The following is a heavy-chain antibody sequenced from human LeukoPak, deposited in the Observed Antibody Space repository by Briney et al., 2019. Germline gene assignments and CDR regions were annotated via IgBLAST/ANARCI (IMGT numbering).Heavy chain of an antibody. CDR2: IKENGNEK. V-gene: IGHV3-7*04. CDR1: GVTISSYW. CDR3: ARNYFDY. J-gene: IGHJ4*02. Sequence: GGSLRLSCAASGVTISSYWMSWVRRAPGKGLEWVANIKENGNEKYYVDSVKGRFTISRDNAKNSLYLQMNSLRAEDTAVYYCARNYFDYWGQGTLVTVSS.